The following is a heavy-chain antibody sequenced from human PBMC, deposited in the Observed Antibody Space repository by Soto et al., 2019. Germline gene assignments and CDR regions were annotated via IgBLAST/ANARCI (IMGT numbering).Heavy chain of an antibody. Sequence: GESLKICCKVSGYSFTSYWISGVRQMPGKGLEWMGRIDPSDSYTNYSPSFQGHVTISADKSISTAYLQWSSLKASDTAMYYCARRNCGGDCYDAFDIWGQGTMVTVSS. CDR3: ARRNCGGDCYDAFDI. CDR1: GYSFTSYW. J-gene: IGHJ3*02. CDR2: IDPSDSYT. D-gene: IGHD2-21*02. V-gene: IGHV5-10-1*01.